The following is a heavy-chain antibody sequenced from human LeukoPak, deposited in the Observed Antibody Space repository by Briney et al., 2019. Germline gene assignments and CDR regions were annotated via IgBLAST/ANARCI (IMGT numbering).Heavy chain of an antibody. J-gene: IGHJ4*02. D-gene: IGHD3-9*01. V-gene: IGHV3-23*01. CDR3: AKAVRGPDILTGYYTGGYFDY. Sequence: GGSLRLFCAASGFTFSSYAMSWVRQAPGKGLECVSFISGSGGSTYYADSVKGRFTISRDNSKHTLYLQMNSLRAEDTAIYYCAKAVRGPDILTGYYTGGYFDYWGQGTLVTVSS. CDR2: ISGSGGST. CDR1: GFTFSSYA.